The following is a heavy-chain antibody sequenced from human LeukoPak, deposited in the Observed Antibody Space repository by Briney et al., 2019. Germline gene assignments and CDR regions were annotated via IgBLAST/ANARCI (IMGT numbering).Heavy chain of an antibody. Sequence: ASVKVSCKASGGTFSSYAISWVRQAPGQGLEWMGGIIPIFGTANYAQKFQSRVTITTDESTSTAYMELSSLRSGDTAVYYCARVRGSSGFVYWGQGTLVTVSS. CDR2: IIPIFGTA. CDR1: GGTFSSYA. J-gene: IGHJ4*02. D-gene: IGHD6-19*01. V-gene: IGHV1-69*05. CDR3: ARVRGSSGFVY.